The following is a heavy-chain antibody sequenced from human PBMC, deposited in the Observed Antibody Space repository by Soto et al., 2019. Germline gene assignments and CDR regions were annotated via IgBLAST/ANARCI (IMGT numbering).Heavy chain of an antibody. Sequence: SETLSLTCTVSGGSISSYYWSWIRQPPGKGLEWIGYIYYSGSANYNPSLKSRVTISVDTSKNQFSLKLSSVTAADTAVYYCAGGITIFSAYWGQGTLVTVSS. CDR1: GGSISSYY. CDR3: AGGITIFSAY. D-gene: IGHD3-3*01. V-gene: IGHV4-59*01. J-gene: IGHJ4*02. CDR2: IYYSGSA.